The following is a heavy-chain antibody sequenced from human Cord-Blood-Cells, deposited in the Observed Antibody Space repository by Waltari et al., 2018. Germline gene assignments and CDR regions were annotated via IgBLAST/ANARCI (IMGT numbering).Heavy chain of an antibody. CDR1: GYTFTGYY. CDR2: INPNSGGT. D-gene: IGHD2-21*01. V-gene: IGHV1-2*02. CDR3: ARLAYCGGDCYSSYYFDY. Sequence: QVQLVQSGAEVKKPGASVKVSCKASGYTFTGYYMHWVRQAPGQGLEWMGWINPNSGGTNDAQKFQGRVTMTRDTSISTAYMELGRLRSDDTAVYYCARLAYCGGDCYSSYYFDYWGQGTQVTVSS. J-gene: IGHJ4*02.